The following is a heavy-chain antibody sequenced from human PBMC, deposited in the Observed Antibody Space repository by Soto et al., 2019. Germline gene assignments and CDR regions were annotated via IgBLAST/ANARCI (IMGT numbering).Heavy chain of an antibody. CDR2: IYYSGST. V-gene: IGHV4-59*01. CDR3: ARRYGGNFDY. J-gene: IGHJ4*02. Sequence: SETLSLTCTVSGGSLSRYYWSRIRQPPGKGLEWIGYIYYSGSTNYNPSLKNRVTISVDTSKNQFSLKLSSVTAADTAVYCCARRYGGNFDYWGQGTLVTVSS. D-gene: IGHD3-16*01. CDR1: GGSLSRYY.